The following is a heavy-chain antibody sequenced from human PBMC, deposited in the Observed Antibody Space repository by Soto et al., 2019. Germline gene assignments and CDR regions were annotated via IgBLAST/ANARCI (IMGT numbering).Heavy chain of an antibody. V-gene: IGHV3-48*03. CDR2: IGATSSSGSNF. CDR3: ARGGKVPYYYGMDV. Sequence: EVQLEESGGGLVQPGGSLRLSCAATGFTLSSFALNWVRQAPGKGLEWVSYIGATSSSGSNFYYAASVKGRFTISRDSAKNSLFLQMNSLRDEDTAICYCARGGKVPYYYGMDVWGQGTTVTVSS. J-gene: IGHJ6*02. CDR1: GFTLSSFA. D-gene: IGHD3-16*01.